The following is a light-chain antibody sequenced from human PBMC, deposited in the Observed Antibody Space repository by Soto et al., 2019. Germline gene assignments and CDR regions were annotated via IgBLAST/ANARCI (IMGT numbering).Light chain of an antibody. CDR1: SVDVGAYDF. J-gene: IGLJ1*01. Sequence: QSALTQPPSASGSPGQSVAISCTGTSVDVGAYDFVSWYQQHPGKAPKLLIYVVSGRPSGVPHRFSGSKSGNAASLTISGLQAEDEADYYCSSFTTSHTYVFGTGTKVTV. CDR2: VVS. V-gene: IGLV2-8*01. CDR3: SSFTTSHTYV.